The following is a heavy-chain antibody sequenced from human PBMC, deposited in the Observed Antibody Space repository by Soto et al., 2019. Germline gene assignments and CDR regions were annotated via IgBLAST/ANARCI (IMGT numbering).Heavy chain of an antibody. J-gene: IGHJ6*02. CDR3: ARDRVDYSSFHYGMDV. CDR1: GYTFTGYY. D-gene: IGHD6-19*01. V-gene: IGHV1-2*02. Sequence: ASVKVSCKASGYTFTGYYIHWVRQAPGQGLEWMGWINPNSGGTNYPPNFRDRVTMTTDTSINTAYMELSRPTSDDTAVYYCARDRVDYSSFHYGMDVWGQGTTVTVSS. CDR2: INPNSGGT.